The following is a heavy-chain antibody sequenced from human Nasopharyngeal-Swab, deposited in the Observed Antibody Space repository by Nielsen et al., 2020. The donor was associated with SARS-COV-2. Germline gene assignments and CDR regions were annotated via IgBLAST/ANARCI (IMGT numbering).Heavy chain of an antibody. CDR1: GFTFSSYA. V-gene: IGHV3-30*04. D-gene: IGHD1-26*01. Sequence: GGSLRLSCAASGFTFSSYAMHWVRQAPGKGLEWVAVISYDGSNKYYADSVKGRFTLSRDNSKNTLYLQMNSLRAEDTAVYYCARPASGSYSYYFDYWGQGTLVTVSS. CDR2: ISYDGSNK. J-gene: IGHJ4*02. CDR3: ARPASGSYSYYFDY.